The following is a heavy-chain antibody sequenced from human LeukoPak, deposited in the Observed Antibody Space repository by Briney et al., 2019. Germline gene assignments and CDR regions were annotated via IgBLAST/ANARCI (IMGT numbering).Heavy chain of an antibody. CDR3: ARESPSTNWFDP. CDR2: IYYSGST. J-gene: IGHJ5*02. V-gene: IGHV4-30-4*08. CDR1: GGSISSGDYY. D-gene: IGHD5/OR15-5a*01. Sequence: SETLSLTCTVSGGSISSGDYYWSWIRQPPGKGLEWIGYIYYSGSTYYNPSLKSRVTISVDTSKNQFSLKLSSVTAADTAVYYCARESPSTNWFDPWGQGTMATVSS.